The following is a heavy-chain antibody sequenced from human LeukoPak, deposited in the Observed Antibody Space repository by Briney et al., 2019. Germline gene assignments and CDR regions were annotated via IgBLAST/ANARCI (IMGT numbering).Heavy chain of an antibody. Sequence: PGGSLRLSCAASGFTFSSYWMSWVRQAPGKGLEWVANIKQDGSEKYYVDSVKGRFTISRDNSKNTLYLQMNSLRAEDTAVYYCAKDPTNSGSYQYYFDYWGQGTLVTVSS. V-gene: IGHV3-7*01. CDR1: GFTFSSYW. D-gene: IGHD1-26*01. CDR3: AKDPTNSGSYQYYFDY. CDR2: IKQDGSEK. J-gene: IGHJ4*02.